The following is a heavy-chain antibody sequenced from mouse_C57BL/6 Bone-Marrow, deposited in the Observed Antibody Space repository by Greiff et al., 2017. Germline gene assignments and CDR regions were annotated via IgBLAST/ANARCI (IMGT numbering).Heavy chain of an antibody. CDR2: IYPGDGDT. V-gene: IGHV1-80*01. Sequence: LVESGAELVKPGASVKISCKASGYAFSSYWMNWVKQRPGKGLEWIGQIYPGDGDTNYNGKFKGKATLTADKSSSTAYMQLSSLTSEDSAVYFCARRGTTVVPYWYFDVWGTGTTVTVAS. CDR3: ARRGTTVVPYWYFDV. D-gene: IGHD1-1*01. CDR1: GYAFSSYW. J-gene: IGHJ1*03.